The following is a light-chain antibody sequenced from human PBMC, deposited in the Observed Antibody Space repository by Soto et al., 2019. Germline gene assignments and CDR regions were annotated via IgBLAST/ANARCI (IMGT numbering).Light chain of an antibody. V-gene: IGKV3-15*01. CDR2: GAS. CDR3: QQYNNWPYT. J-gene: IGKJ2*01. CDR1: QSVSSN. Sequence: EIVMTQSPATLSVSPGERATLSCRASQSVSSNLAWYQQKPCQAPRLLIYGASTRATGIPARFSGSGSGTEFTITISSLQSEDFAVYYCQQYNNWPYTFGQGTKLEIK.